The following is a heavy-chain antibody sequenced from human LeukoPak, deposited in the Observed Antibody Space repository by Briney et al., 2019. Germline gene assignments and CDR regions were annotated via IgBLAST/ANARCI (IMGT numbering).Heavy chain of an antibody. V-gene: IGHV1-2*02. D-gene: IGHD2-15*01. CDR2: INPNSGGT. CDR3: AREGCSGGSCYFDY. CDR1: GDIFSSYG. J-gene: IGHJ4*02. Sequence: ASVKVSCKASGDIFSSYGISWVRQAPGQGLEWMGWINPNSGGTNYAQKFQGRVTMTRDTSISTAYMELSRLRSDDTAVYYCAREGCSGGSCYFDYWGQGTLVTVSS.